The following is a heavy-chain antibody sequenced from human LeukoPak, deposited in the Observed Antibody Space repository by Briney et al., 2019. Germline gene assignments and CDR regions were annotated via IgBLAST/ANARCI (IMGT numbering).Heavy chain of an antibody. V-gene: IGHV4-59*08. CDR1: GGSISSYW. Sequence: SETLSLACTVSGGSISSYWWSWIRQPPGKGLEYIGYIFYSGSTNYNPSLKSRVTISVDTSKIHFSLRLSSVTAADTAVYYCARRGGGHAFDIWGQGTMVTVSS. CDR2: IFYSGST. J-gene: IGHJ3*02. D-gene: IGHD3-16*01. CDR3: ARRGGGHAFDI.